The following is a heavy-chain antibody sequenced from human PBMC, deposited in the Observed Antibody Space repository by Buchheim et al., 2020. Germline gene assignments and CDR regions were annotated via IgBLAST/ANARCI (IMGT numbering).Heavy chain of an antibody. J-gene: IGHJ6*02. CDR1: GFSFDDFA. Sequence: EVQLVESGGGLVQPGRSLRLSCASSGFSFDDFAMHWVRQAPGKGLQWVSSISWDSGKIGYADYVKGRFTISRDNAKNSLYFHMNNLRTEDTAFYYCVKDFHYYYYAMDVWGQGTT. CDR2: ISWDSGKI. V-gene: IGHV3-9*01. CDR3: VKDFHYYYYAMDV.